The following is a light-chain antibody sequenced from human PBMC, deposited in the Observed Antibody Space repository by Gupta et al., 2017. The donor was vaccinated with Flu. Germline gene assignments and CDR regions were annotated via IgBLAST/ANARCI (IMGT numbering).Light chain of an antibody. CDR1: QSVASTY. CDR2: GSS. J-gene: IGKJ1*01. V-gene: IGKV3-20*01. CDR3: QQYGTSLWT. Sequence: DRATLSFKTSQSVASTYLAWFQQKSGQPPRLLIFGSSNTAPGIPDRFSGRGSGTEFTLTIDRLEPEDFAVYYCQQYGTSLWTFGQGTKLEIK.